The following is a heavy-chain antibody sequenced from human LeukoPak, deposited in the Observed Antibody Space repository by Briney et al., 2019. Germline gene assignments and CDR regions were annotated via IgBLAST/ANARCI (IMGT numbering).Heavy chain of an antibody. J-gene: IGHJ4*02. CDR3: AKGGGLLWFGELLSRGMDY. V-gene: IGHV3-48*01. D-gene: IGHD3-10*01. CDR2: ISSSGPTI. Sequence: GGSLRLSCAASGFSFSSFSMNWVRQAPGKGLEWISYISSSGPTIYYADSVKGRFTISRDNAKNSLYLQMNSLRAEDTALYYCAKGGGLLWFGELLSRGMDYWGQGTLVTVSS. CDR1: GFSFSSFS.